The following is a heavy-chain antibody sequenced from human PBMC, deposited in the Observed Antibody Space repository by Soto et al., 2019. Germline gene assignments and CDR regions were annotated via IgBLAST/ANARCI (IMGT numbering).Heavy chain of an antibody. J-gene: IGHJ4*02. CDR3: ARELGNCRATSCVDH. CDR1: GFTFRNFW. D-gene: IGHD2-2*01. CDR2: MNSDGSST. Sequence: VQLVESGGGLVQPGGSVRLSCVASGFTFRNFWMHWVRQAPGKGLVWVSRMNSDGSSTNYADFVKGRFTISRDNAKNTVYLEMNSLRVEDTGVYFCARELGNCRATSCVDHWGQGTLVTVSS. V-gene: IGHV3-74*01.